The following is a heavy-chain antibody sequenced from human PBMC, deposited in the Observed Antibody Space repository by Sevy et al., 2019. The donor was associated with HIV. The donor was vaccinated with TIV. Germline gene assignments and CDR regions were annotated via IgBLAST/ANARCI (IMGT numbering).Heavy chain of an antibody. Sequence: GGSLRLSCTGSGFTFGDYAMSWFRQAPGMGLEWIGFIRSKDYGGATEYAASVKGRFTISRDDSKSIADLQMNSLKTEHTAVYYCTRGYYYDSSGYSDYWGQGTLVTVS. CDR2: IRSKDYGGAT. V-gene: IGHV3-49*03. CDR3: TRGYYYDSSGYSDY. CDR1: GFTFGDYA. J-gene: IGHJ4*02. D-gene: IGHD3-22*01.